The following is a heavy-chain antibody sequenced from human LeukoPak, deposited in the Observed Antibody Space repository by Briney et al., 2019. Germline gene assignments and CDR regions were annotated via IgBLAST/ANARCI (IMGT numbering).Heavy chain of an antibody. D-gene: IGHD3-3*01. CDR1: GFTFTTYS. CDR3: AKEGSIFGVVIRPYYFDY. Sequence: GGSLRLSCAASGFTFTTYSMNWVRQAPGKGLEWVSSISKSSTYIYYADSVKGRFTISRDNAKNSLYLQMNSLRVEDTAVYYCAKEGSIFGVVIRPYYFDYWGQGTLVTVSS. CDR2: ISKSSTYI. V-gene: IGHV3-21*01. J-gene: IGHJ4*02.